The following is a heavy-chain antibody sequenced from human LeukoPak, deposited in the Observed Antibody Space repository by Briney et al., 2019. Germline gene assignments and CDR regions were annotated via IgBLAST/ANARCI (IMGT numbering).Heavy chain of an antibody. Sequence: SETLSLTCTVSGGSISSSSYYWGWIRQPPGKGLEWIGTIYYSGSTYYNPSLKSRVTIFVDTSKNQFSLKLSSVTAADTAVYYCARHDRGGLDAFDIWGQGTMVTVFS. CDR1: GGSISSSSYY. CDR3: ARHDRGGLDAFDI. CDR2: IYYSGST. D-gene: IGHD3-16*01. V-gene: IGHV4-39*01. J-gene: IGHJ3*02.